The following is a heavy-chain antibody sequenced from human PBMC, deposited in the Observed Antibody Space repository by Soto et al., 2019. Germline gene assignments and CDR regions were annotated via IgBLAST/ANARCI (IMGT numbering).Heavy chain of an antibody. CDR3: ARSLYGVMVVAAEHYFDY. Sequence: SETLSLTCTVSGGSISSYYWSWIRQPPGKGLEWIGYIYYSGSTNYNPSLKSRVTISVDTSKNQFSLKLSSVTAADTAVYYCARSLYGVMVVAAEHYFDYWGQGTLVTVSS. CDR2: IYYSGST. V-gene: IGHV4-59*01. J-gene: IGHJ4*02. CDR1: GGSISSYY. D-gene: IGHD2-15*01.